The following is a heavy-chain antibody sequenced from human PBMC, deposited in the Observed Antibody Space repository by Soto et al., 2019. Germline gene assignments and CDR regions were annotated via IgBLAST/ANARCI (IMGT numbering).Heavy chain of an antibody. J-gene: IGHJ4*02. D-gene: IGHD2-8*02. CDR2: INHIGST. CDR1: GGAFSGYY. V-gene: IGHV4-34*01. Sequence: QVQLQQWGAGLLKPSETLSLTCAVYGGAFSGYYWTWIRQPPGTGLEWIGEINHIGSTNYNPSLKGRVTVSVDTSKTTFSLKLTSVTAADAAVYYCARDKITGLFDYWGQGTLVTVSS. CDR3: ARDKITGLFDY.